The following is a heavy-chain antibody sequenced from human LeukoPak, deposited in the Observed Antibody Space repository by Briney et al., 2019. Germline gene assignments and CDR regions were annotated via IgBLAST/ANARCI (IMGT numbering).Heavy chain of an antibody. D-gene: IGHD3-16*01. Sequence: GGSLRLSCAASGFTFSSYAMSWVRQAPGKGLEWVSAISGSGGSTYYADSVKGRFTISRDNSKNTLYLQMNSLRAEDTAVYYYAKDMSWGNDAFDIWGQGTMVTVSS. J-gene: IGHJ3*02. CDR2: ISGSGGST. V-gene: IGHV3-23*01. CDR3: AKDMSWGNDAFDI. CDR1: GFTFSSYA.